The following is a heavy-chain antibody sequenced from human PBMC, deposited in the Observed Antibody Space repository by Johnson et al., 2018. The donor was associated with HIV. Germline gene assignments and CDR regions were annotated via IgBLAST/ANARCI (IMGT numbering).Heavy chain of an antibody. Sequence: QMLLVESGGGLVQPGGSLRLSCAASGFTFSSYGMHWVRQAPGKGLEWVAFIRYDGSNKYYADSVKCRFTISRDNSKNTLYLQMNSLRAEDTAVYYCAKAPYGSGIRPGAFDIWGQGTMVTVSS. D-gene: IGHD3-10*01. CDR2: IRYDGSNK. CDR1: GFTFSSYG. V-gene: IGHV3-30*02. J-gene: IGHJ3*02. CDR3: AKAPYGSGIRPGAFDI.